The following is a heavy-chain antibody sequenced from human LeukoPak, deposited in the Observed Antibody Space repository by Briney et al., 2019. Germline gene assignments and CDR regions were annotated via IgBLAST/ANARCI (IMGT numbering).Heavy chain of an antibody. CDR1: GFTFDDYA. CDR2: ISWNSGSI. D-gene: IGHD6-13*01. Sequence: GGSLRLSCAASGFTFDDYAMHWVRQAPGKGLEWVSGISWNSGSIGYADSVKGRFTISRDNAKNSLYLQMNSLRAEDTALYYCAKDKGAAGPWGQGTLITVSS. J-gene: IGHJ5*02. CDR3: AKDKGAAGP. V-gene: IGHV3-9*01.